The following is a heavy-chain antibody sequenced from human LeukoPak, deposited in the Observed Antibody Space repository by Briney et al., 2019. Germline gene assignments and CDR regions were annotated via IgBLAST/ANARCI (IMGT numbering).Heavy chain of an antibody. Sequence: ASVKASCKASGYTFIGYYMHWVRQAPGQGLEWMGWSNPNSGDTNYAQKFQGRVTMTRDTSISTAYMELSSLRSDDTAVYYCARGHGVKGHDYWGQGTLVTVSS. CDR3: ARGHGVKGHDY. CDR2: SNPNSGDT. CDR1: GYTFIGYY. V-gene: IGHV1-2*02. D-gene: IGHD4-17*01. J-gene: IGHJ4*02.